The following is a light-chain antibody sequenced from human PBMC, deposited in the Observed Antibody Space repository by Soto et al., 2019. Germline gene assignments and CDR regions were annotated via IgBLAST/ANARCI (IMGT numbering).Light chain of an antibody. CDR3: SSYRGSATYV. J-gene: IGLJ1*01. CDR1: SSDVGRYNF. CDR2: DVS. Sequence: SALTQPASVSGSPGQSITISCTGTSSDVGRYNFVSWYQQHPGKAPRLMIFDVSNRPSRVSDRFSGSKSGNTASLTISGLRSEDEAIYYCSSYRGSATYVFGTGTKVTVL. V-gene: IGLV2-14*03.